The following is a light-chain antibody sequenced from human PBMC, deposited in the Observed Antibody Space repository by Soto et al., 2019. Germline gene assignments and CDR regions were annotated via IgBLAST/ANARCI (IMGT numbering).Light chain of an antibody. CDR1: QDINNW. Sequence: DIQVTQSPSSVSASVGDRVTITYRASQDINNWLAWYQQKPGKAPKLLIYTTSNLQSGVPSRFSGSGSGTDFTLTISSLQPEDFATYYCQQANSFPLTFGGGTKVEIK. CDR3: QQANSFPLT. J-gene: IGKJ4*01. V-gene: IGKV1D-12*01. CDR2: TTS.